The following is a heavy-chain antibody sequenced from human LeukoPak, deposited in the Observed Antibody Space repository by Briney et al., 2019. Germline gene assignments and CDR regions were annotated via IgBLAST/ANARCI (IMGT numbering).Heavy chain of an antibody. Sequence: GGSLRLSCEASGFTFSNYAMYWVRQAPGKGLEYVSAISSNGDNTYYANSVKGRFTISRDNSKNTLYLQMTSLRAEDTAVYYWARNRRDGYNRDYWGQGTLVTVSS. J-gene: IGHJ4*02. CDR1: GFTFSNYA. CDR2: ISSNGDNT. CDR3: ARNRRDGYNRDY. V-gene: IGHV3-64*01. D-gene: IGHD5-24*01.